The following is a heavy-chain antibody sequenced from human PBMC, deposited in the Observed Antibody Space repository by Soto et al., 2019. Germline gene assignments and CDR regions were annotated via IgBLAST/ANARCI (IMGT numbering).Heavy chain of an antibody. CDR3: AKGTANWNFGYFDY. CDR1: GFTFSSYA. CDR2: IGGSGGGT. V-gene: IGHV3-23*01. J-gene: IGHJ4*02. D-gene: IGHD1-7*01. Sequence: GGSLRLSCAASGFTFSSYAMTWVRQAPGKGLGWVSVIGGSGGGTYYADSVKGRFTISRDNSKNTLYLQMSSLRAEDTAVYYCAKGTANWNFGYFDYWGQGTLVTVSS.